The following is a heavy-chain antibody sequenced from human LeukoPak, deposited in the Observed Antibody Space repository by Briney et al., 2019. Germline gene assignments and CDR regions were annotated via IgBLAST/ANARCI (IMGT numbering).Heavy chain of an antibody. J-gene: IGHJ3*01. Sequence: SVKVSCKASGDTFSNYNINWVRQAPGQGLEWMGEIIPIFNTPNYAQKFQGRATFSADDSTSTAYMELSSLRSEDTAVYYCARNQDDTSAGSDAFDVWGQGTMVTVSS. D-gene: IGHD3-22*01. CDR3: ARNQDDTSAGSDAFDV. V-gene: IGHV1-69*13. CDR1: GDTFSNYN. CDR2: IIPIFNTP.